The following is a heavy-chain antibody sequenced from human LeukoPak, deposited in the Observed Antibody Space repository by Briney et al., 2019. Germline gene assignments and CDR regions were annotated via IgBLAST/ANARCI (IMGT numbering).Heavy chain of an antibody. CDR2: ISSSSSYI. D-gene: IGHD3-22*01. Sequence: GRSLRLSCAASGFTFSSYSMNWVRQAPGKGLEWVSSISSSSSYIYYVDSVKGRFTISRDNAKKSVYLQMNSLRAEDTAVYYCARGQLYYDSSGFDYWGQGTLVTVSS. CDR1: GFTFSSYS. CDR3: ARGQLYYDSSGFDY. V-gene: IGHV3-21*01. J-gene: IGHJ4*02.